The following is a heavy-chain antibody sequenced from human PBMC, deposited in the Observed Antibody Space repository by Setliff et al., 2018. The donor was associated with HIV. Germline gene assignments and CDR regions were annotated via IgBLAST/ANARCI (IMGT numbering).Heavy chain of an antibody. D-gene: IGHD6-13*01. CDR2: IKSKTDGGTA. CDR3: TTWQAGNDY. J-gene: IGHJ4*02. V-gene: IGHV3-15*01. CDR1: GFTFNNAW. Sequence: GGSLRLSCAASGFTFNNAWMSWVRQAPGKGLEWVGLIKSKTDGGTADYAAPVKGRFTISRDDSKSTVYLQMNSLKTEDTAVYYCTTWQAGNDYWGQGTLVTVSS.